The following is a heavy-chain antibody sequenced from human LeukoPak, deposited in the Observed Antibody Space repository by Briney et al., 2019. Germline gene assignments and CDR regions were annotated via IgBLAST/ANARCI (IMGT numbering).Heavy chain of an antibody. J-gene: IGHJ5*02. CDR3: ARLVVVPEGGEWFDP. D-gene: IGHD2-2*01. CDR2: IYHSGST. CDR1: GGSISSSGYY. V-gene: IGHV4-39*01. Sequence: PSETLSLTCTVSGGSISSSGYYWGWIRQPPGKGLEWIGSIYHSGSTYYNPSLKSRVTISVDTSKNQFSLKLSSVTAADTAVYYCARLVVVPEGGEWFDPWGQGTLVTVSS.